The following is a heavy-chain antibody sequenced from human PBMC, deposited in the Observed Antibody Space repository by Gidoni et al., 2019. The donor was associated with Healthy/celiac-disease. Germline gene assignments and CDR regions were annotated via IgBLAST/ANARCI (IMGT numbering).Heavy chain of an antibody. Sequence: EVQLLESGGGLVQPGGSLRLCCPASGFTFSSYAMSWVRQAPGKWLEWVSASSGSGGSTYYADSVKGRFTISRDNSKNTLYLQMNSLRAEDTAVYYCAKDLGSSSFDYWGQGTLVTVSS. CDR1: GFTFSSYA. CDR3: AKDLGSSSFDY. J-gene: IGHJ4*02. V-gene: IGHV3-23*01. D-gene: IGHD6-6*01. CDR2: SSGSGGST.